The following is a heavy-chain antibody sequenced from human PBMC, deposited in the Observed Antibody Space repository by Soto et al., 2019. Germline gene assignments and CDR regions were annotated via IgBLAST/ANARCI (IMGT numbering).Heavy chain of an antibody. D-gene: IGHD3-3*01. J-gene: IGHJ4*02. V-gene: IGHV3-21*01. CDR2: MSSSSSYI. Sequence: GSLCLSRAASGFSFSSYSMYWVRQAQGKGLEWVSSMSSSSSYIYYADSVKVRFTISRDNANTSLHLQMNSLRAEATAVYSCERSHEFWGQLFDYWGQGTLVTVSS. CDR1: GFSFSSYS. CDR3: ERSHEFWGQLFDY.